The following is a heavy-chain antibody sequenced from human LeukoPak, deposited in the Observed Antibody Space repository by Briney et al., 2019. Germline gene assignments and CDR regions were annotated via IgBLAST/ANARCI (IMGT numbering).Heavy chain of an antibody. CDR1: GGTFSSYA. CDR2: IIPIFGTA. Sequence: SVKVSCKASGGTFSSYAISWVRQAPGQGLEWMGGIIPIFGTANYAQKFQGRVTITADESTSTAYMELSSLRSEDTAVYYCARDPPFVDTAKVTPEDYYGMDVWGQGTTVTVSS. J-gene: IGHJ6*02. V-gene: IGHV1-69*13. CDR3: ARDPPFVDTAKVTPEDYYGMDV. D-gene: IGHD5-18*01.